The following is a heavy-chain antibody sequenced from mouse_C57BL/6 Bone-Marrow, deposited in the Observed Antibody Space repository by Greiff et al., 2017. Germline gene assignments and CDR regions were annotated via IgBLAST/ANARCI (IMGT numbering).Heavy chain of an antibody. CDR2: IYPRSGNT. Sequence: QVQLQQSGAELARPGASVKLSCKASGYTFTSYGISWVKQRTGQGLEWIGEIYPRSGNTYYNEKFKGKATLTADKSSSTAYMGLRSLTSEDSSVYFCARGDWDGYFDYWGQGTTLTVSS. CDR1: GYTFTSYG. J-gene: IGHJ2*01. D-gene: IGHD4-1*01. V-gene: IGHV1-81*01. CDR3: ARGDWDGYFDY.